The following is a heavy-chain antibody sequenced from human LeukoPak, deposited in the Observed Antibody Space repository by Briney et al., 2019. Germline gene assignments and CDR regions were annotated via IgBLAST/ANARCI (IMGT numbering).Heavy chain of an antibody. CDR3: ARAARVPAYDYAWGSYRLHYGMDV. D-gene: IGHD3-16*02. CDR2: VYYKGNT. V-gene: IGHV4-39*07. CDR1: GGSVSSSSYY. J-gene: IGHJ6*02. Sequence: PSETLSLTCIVSGGSVSSSSYYWGWIRQPPGRGLEWIGSVYYKGNTYYIPSLKSRVTMSVDTSKNQFSLKLSSVTAADTAVYYCARAARVPAYDYAWGSYRLHYGMDVWGQGTTVTVSS.